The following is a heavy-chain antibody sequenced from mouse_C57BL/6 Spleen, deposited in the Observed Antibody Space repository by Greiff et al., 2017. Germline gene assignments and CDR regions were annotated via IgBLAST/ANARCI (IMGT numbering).Heavy chain of an antibody. CDR1: GFTFSSYA. V-gene: IGHV5-4*01. CDR3: ARGDYDYDSTFYYAMDY. Sequence: EVHLVESGGGLVKPGGSLKLSCAASGFTFSSYAMYWVRQTPEKRLEWVATISDGGSYTYYPDNVKGRFTISRDNAKNNRSLQMSKLKSEDTAMYYCARGDYDYDSTFYYAMDYWGQGTSVTVSS. CDR2: ISDGGSYT. J-gene: IGHJ4*01. D-gene: IGHD2-4*01.